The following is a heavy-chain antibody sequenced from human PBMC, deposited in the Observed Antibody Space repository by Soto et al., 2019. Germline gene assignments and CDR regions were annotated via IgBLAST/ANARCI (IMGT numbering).Heavy chain of an antibody. D-gene: IGHD2-15*01. Sequence: QVQLVESGGGVAQPGRSLRLSCAASGFSFSTYGMHWVRQAPGKGPEWVAVIWYDGSNKYYADSVKGRFTISRDNSKNTLYLQMNSRRVEDTAVYYCARDDCSGGRCYPDYWGQGTLVIVSS. CDR1: GFSFSTYG. CDR2: IWYDGSNK. J-gene: IGHJ4*02. CDR3: ARDDCSGGRCYPDY. V-gene: IGHV3-33*01.